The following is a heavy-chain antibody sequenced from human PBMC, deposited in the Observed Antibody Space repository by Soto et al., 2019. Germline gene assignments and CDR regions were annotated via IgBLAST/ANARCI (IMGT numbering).Heavy chain of an antibody. V-gene: IGHV1-69*06. Sequence: SVKVSCKASGGTFSSYAISWVRQAPGQGLEWMGGIIPIFGTANYAQKFQGRVTITADKSTSTAYMELSSLRSEDTAVYYCARDRGYEAFGRPGFDDWGQRTLVTVSS. CDR1: GGTFSSYA. CDR2: IIPIFGTA. D-gene: IGHD5-12*01. CDR3: ARDRGYEAFGRPGFDD. J-gene: IGHJ4*02.